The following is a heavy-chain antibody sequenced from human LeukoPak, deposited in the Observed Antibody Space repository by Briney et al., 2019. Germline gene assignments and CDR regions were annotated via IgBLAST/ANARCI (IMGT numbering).Heavy chain of an antibody. J-gene: IGHJ4*02. Sequence: SETLSLTCIVSGGSISSGGYYWSWLRQHPGKGLEWIGYIYYSGSTYYNPSPKSRVTISVDTSKSQFSLKLSSVTAADTAVYYCARDLYGSGIWGQGTLVTVSS. CDR1: GGSISSGGYY. V-gene: IGHV4-31*03. D-gene: IGHD3-10*01. CDR3: ARDLYGSGI. CDR2: IYYSGST.